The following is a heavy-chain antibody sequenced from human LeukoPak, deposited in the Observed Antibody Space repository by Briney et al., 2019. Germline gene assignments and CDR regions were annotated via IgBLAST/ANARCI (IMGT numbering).Heavy chain of an antibody. Sequence: SETLSLTCTVSGGSISSYYWTWIRQPPGKGLEWIGSIYYTGSSNYNPSLESRVTMSIDTSNNQFSLKLKSVTSADTAVYYCARMVGQLIEYYFDYWGRGTLVTVSS. CDR1: GGSISSYY. D-gene: IGHD1/OR15-1a*01. J-gene: IGHJ4*02. CDR2: IYYTGSS. CDR3: ARMVGQLIEYYFDY. V-gene: IGHV4-59*01.